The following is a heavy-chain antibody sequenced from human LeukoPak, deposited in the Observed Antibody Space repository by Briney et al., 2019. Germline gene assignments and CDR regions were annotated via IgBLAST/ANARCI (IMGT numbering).Heavy chain of an antibody. CDR1: GFTVSSNY. CDR2: IYSGGST. V-gene: IGHV3-53*01. CDR3: ARDMYCSGGSCYGHSFDI. J-gene: IGHJ3*02. Sequence: PGGSLRLSCAASGFTVSSNYMNWVRQAPGKGLEWVSVIYSGGSTYYADSVKGRFSISRDKSKNTLYLQMNSLRAEDTAVYYCARDMYCSGGSCYGHSFDIWGQGTMVTVSS. D-gene: IGHD2-15*01.